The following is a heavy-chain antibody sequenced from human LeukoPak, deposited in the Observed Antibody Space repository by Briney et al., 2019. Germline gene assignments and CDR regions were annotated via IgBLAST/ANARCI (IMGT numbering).Heavy chain of an antibody. CDR2: ISAYNGNT. V-gene: IGHV1-18*01. J-gene: IGHJ3*02. Sequence: ASVKVSCKASGYTFTSYGISWVRQAPGQGLEWMGWISAYNGNTNYAQKFQGRVTMTRDTSISTAYMELSRLRSDDTAVYYCAREGQWELREAFDIWGQGTMVTVSS. CDR3: AREGQWELREAFDI. D-gene: IGHD1-26*01. CDR1: GYTFTSYG.